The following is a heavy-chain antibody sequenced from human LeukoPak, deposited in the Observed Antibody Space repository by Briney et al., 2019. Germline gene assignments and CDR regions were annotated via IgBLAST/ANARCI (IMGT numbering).Heavy chain of an antibody. Sequence: SETLSLTCAVDGYSISIRYYWGWIRQPPGKGLERLGSIYHSGSTYYTPSLNSRATLSVATSKNQFSRKLSAVTAADTAVYYCARESDNSSDYFDYWGQGNLVTVSS. J-gene: IGHJ4*02. CDR3: ARESDNSSDYFDY. V-gene: IGHV4-38-2*02. CDR2: IYHSGST. CDR1: GYSISIRYY. D-gene: IGHD3-22*01.